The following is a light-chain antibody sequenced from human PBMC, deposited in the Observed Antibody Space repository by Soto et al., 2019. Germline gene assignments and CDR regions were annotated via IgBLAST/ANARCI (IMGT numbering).Light chain of an antibody. CDR2: DAS. CDR1: QDISNY. V-gene: IGKV1-33*01. J-gene: IGKJ2*01. Sequence: DIQMTQSPSSLSASVGDRVTITCQASQDISNYLNWYQQKPGKAPKLLIYDASNLETGVPSRFSGSGSGTDCTMNISSLQCEDISTYYCQQYDHLPYTFGQGTKLENK. CDR3: QQYDHLPYT.